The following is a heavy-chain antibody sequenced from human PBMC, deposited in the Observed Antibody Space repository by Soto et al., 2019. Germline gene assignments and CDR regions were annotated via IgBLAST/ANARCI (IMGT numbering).Heavy chain of an antibody. CDR3: ARGAAAGVDYGMDV. J-gene: IGHJ6*02. Sequence: SETLSLTCSVSGGSISTYYWNWIRQPAGKGLEWIGRIYRSGGTNFNPSLMSRVSMSVDTSKNQFSLKLSSVVAADTAVYYCARGAAAGVDYGMDVWGQGTTVTVSS. CDR1: GGSISTYY. D-gene: IGHD6-13*01. V-gene: IGHV4-4*07. CDR2: IYRSGGT.